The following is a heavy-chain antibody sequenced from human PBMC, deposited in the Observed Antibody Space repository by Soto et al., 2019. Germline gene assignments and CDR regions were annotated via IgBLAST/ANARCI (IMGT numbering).Heavy chain of an antibody. CDR3: ARTIDSYPLYYFDY. V-gene: IGHV1-69*01. CDR1: GGTFSSYA. D-gene: IGHD2-21*01. J-gene: IGHJ4*02. CDR2: IIPIVGTA. Sequence: QVQLVQSGAEVKQPGASVKVSCEASGGTFSSYAISWVRQAPGQGLEWMGGIIPIVGTANYAQKLQGRVTITEDESTSTTNMELSSLRSEDTAVYYCARTIDSYPLYYFDYWGQGTLVTVS.